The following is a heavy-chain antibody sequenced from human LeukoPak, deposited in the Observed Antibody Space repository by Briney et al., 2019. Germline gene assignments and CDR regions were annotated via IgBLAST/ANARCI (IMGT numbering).Heavy chain of an antibody. CDR1: GFTFGSYP. J-gene: IGHJ4*02. Sequence: GGSLRPSCAASGFTFGSYPIHWVRQAPGKGLEWVAVISYDGSNKYYADSVKGRFTISRDNSKNTLYLQMNSLRAEDTAVYYCAKDLFEYYYDSSGSEFDYWGQGTLVTVSS. CDR2: ISYDGSNK. D-gene: IGHD3-22*01. V-gene: IGHV3-30*18. CDR3: AKDLFEYYYDSSGSEFDY.